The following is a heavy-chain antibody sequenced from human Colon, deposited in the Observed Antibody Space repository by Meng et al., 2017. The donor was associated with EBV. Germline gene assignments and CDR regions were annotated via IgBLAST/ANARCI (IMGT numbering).Heavy chain of an antibody. V-gene: IGHV4-30-4*03. CDR3: TTLYGASIS. Sequence: QVQLQESGPGLVKPSQTLSLTCTVSGGSISSGDYYWSWIRQPPGKGLEWIGEIYHSGRTNYNPSVKSRVSMSVDKSQNHFSLRLSSVTAADTAVYYCTTLYGASISWGQGTLGTVSS. CDR2: IYHSGRT. D-gene: IGHD4-17*01. CDR1: GGSISSGDYY. J-gene: IGHJ4*02.